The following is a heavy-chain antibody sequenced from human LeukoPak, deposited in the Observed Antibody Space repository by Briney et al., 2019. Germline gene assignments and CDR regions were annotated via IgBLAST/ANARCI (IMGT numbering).Heavy chain of an antibody. CDR1: GGTFSSYA. Sequence: ASVKVSCKASGGTFSSYAISWVRQAPRQGLEWMGGIIPIFGTANYAQKFQGRVTITADKSTSTAYMELSSLRSEDTAVYYCARAWFKGEYKEIDAFDIWGQGTMVTVSS. CDR3: ARAWFKGEYKEIDAFDI. D-gene: IGHD3-16*01. CDR2: IIPIFGTA. J-gene: IGHJ3*02. V-gene: IGHV1-69*06.